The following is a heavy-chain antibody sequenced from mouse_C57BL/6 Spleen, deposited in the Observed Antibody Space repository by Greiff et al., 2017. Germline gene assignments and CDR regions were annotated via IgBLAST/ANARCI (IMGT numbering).Heavy chain of an antibody. CDR2: INPSTGGT. Sequence: VQLQQSGPELVKPGASVKISCKASGYSFTGYYMNWVKQSPEKSLEWIGEINPSTGGTTYNQKFKAKATLTVDKSSSTAYMQLKSLTSEDSAVYYCARSYGSSYDAMDYWGQGTSVTVSS. D-gene: IGHD1-1*01. J-gene: IGHJ4*01. CDR1: GYSFTGYY. V-gene: IGHV1-42*01. CDR3: ARSYGSSYDAMDY.